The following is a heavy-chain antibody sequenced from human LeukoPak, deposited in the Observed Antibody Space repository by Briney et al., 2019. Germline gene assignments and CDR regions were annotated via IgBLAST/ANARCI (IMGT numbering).Heavy chain of an antibody. CDR2: ISSSSHYL. J-gene: IGHJ4*02. CDR3: ARELTYYDSSGTFDY. V-gene: IGHV3-21*01. D-gene: IGHD3-22*01. CDR1: GFTFSSYS. Sequence: GGSLRLSCAASGFTFSSYSMNWVRQAPGKGLEWVSSISSSSHYLYYADSVKGRFTISRDNAKNSLYLQMNSLRAEDTAVYYCARELTYYDSSGTFDYWGQGTLVTVSS.